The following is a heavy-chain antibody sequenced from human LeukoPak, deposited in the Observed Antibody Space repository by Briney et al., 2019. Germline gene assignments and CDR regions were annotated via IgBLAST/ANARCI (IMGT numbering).Heavy chain of an antibody. D-gene: IGHD3-10*01. V-gene: IGHV4-34*01. Sequence: SETLSLTCAVYGGSFSGYYWSWIRQPPGKGLEWIGEINHSGSTNYNPSLKSRVTISVDTSKNQFSLKLSSVTAADTAVYYCARPLFTMVRGGYWFDPWGQGTLVTVSS. CDR1: GGSFSGYY. CDR3: ARPLFTMVRGGYWFDP. J-gene: IGHJ5*02. CDR2: INHSGST.